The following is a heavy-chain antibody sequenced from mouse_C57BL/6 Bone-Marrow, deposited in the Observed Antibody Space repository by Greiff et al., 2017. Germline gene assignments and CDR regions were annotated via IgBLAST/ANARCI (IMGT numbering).Heavy chain of an antibody. V-gene: IGHV1-9*01. CDR1: GYTFTGYW. D-gene: IGHD1-1*01. J-gene: IGHJ2*01. CDR3: ARGGYYYGSSYRYFDY. CDR2: ILPGSGST. Sequence: VKLVESGAELMKPGASVKLSCKATGYTFTGYWIEWVKQRPGHGLEWIGEILPGSGSTNYNEKVKGKATFTADTSSNTAYMQLSSLTTEDSAIYYCARGGYYYGSSYRYFDYWGQGTTLTVSS.